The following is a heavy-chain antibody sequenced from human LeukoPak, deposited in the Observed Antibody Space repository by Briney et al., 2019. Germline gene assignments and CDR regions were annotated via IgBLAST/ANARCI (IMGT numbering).Heavy chain of an antibody. V-gene: IGHV1-69*06. Sequence: SVKVSCKASGGTFSSYAISWVRQAPGQGLEWMGGIIPIFGTANYAQKFQGRVTITADKSTGTAYMELSSLRSEDTAVYYCARLMVRGANWFDPWGQGTLVTVSS. CDR2: IIPIFGTA. CDR3: ARLMVRGANWFDP. J-gene: IGHJ5*02. CDR1: GGTFSSYA. D-gene: IGHD3-10*01.